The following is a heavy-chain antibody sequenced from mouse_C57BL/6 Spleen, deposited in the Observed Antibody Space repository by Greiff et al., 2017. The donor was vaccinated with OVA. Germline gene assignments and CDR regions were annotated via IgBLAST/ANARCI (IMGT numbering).Heavy chain of an antibody. CDR1: GFTFSSYA. Sequence: EVPGVESGGGLVKPGGSLKLSCAASGFTFSSYAMSWVRQTPDKRLEWVATISDGGSYTYYPDNGKGRFNISRDNAKNNLYLQMSHLKSEDTAMYYCARAYYSNYDYGGQGTTLIVSS. V-gene: IGHV5-4*01. CDR3: ARAYYSNYDY. J-gene: IGHJ2*01. D-gene: IGHD2-5*01. CDR2: ISDGGSYT.